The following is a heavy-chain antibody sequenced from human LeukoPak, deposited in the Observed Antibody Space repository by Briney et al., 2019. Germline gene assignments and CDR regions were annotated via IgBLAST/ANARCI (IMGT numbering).Heavy chain of an antibody. Sequence: PGRSLRLSCAASGFTFSSYGMHWVRQAPGKGLEWVSIISYDGSKKYYADSVKGRFTISRDNSKNTLYMQMNSLRVEDTAVYYCARVAGGSYFGAFDIWGQGTMVTVSS. CDR1: GFTFSSYG. J-gene: IGHJ3*02. CDR2: ISYDGSKK. CDR3: ARVAGGSYFGAFDI. V-gene: IGHV3-30*03. D-gene: IGHD1-26*01.